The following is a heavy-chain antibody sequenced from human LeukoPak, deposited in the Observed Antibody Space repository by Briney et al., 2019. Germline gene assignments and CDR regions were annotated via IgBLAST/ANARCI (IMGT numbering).Heavy chain of an antibody. D-gene: IGHD3-16*01. CDR1: GDSISGYY. CDR2: VYHTGHT. Sequence: SGTLSLTCTVSGDSISGYYWSWIRQPPGKGLEWIGYVYHTGHTHYSPSLKSRVTVSLDTSRNQVSLKLSSVPAADTAVYYCARHRFGHLFDYWGQGTLVIVSS. CDR3: ARHRFGHLFDY. V-gene: IGHV4-59*01. J-gene: IGHJ4*02.